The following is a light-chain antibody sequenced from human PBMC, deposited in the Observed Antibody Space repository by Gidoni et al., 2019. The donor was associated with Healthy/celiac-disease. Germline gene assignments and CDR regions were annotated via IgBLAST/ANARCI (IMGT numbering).Light chain of an antibody. CDR1: QSLLHINGYNY. CDR2: LGS. CDR3: MQALQTPYT. V-gene: IGKV2-28*01. Sequence: DIVMTQLPLSLPVTPGEPASISCRSSQSLLHINGYNYLDWYLQMPGQSPQLLIYLGSNRASGVPDRFSGSGSGTDFTLKISRVEAEDVGVYYCMQALQTPYTFXQXTKLEIK. J-gene: IGKJ2*01.